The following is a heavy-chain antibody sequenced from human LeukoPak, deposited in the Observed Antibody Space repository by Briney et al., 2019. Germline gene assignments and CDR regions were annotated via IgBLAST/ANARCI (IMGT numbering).Heavy chain of an antibody. CDR1: GYTFTSYD. CDR2: INPNSGGT. CDR3: ARYPITMVRGVIISHQNWFDP. Sequence: ASVKVSCKASGYTFTSYDINWVRQATGQGLEWMGWINPNSGGTNYAQKFQGRVTMTRDTSISTAYMELSRLRSDDTAVYYCARYPITMVRGVIISHQNWFDPWGQGTLVTVSA. J-gene: IGHJ5*02. D-gene: IGHD3-10*01. V-gene: IGHV1-2*02.